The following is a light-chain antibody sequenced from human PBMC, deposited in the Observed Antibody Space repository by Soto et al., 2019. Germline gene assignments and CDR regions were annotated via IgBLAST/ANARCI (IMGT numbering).Light chain of an antibody. CDR2: DAS. V-gene: IGKV1-33*01. CDR3: QQYDHLPLT. CDR1: QDISNY. J-gene: IGKJ4*01. Sequence: DIQMTQSPSSLSASVGDRVTITCQARQDISNYLNWYQQKPGKAPKLLIYDASNLETGVPSRISGSGSETDFTFTISRQQAEDIATYYCQQYDHLPLTFGGGTKVEIK.